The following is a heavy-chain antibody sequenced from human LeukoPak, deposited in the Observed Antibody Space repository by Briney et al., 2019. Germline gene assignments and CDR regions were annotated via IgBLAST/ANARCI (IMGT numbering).Heavy chain of an antibody. D-gene: IGHD3-3*01. CDR2: IRYDGSNK. CDR3: AKDLSKGLLYRRGMYYFDY. CDR1: GFTFSSYS. Sequence: GGSLRLSCAASGFTFSSYSMNWVRQAPGKGLEWVAFIRYDGSNKYYADSVKGRFTISRDNSKNTLYLQMNSLRAEDTAVYYCAKDLSKGLLYRRGMYYFDYWGQGTLVTVSS. V-gene: IGHV3-30*02. J-gene: IGHJ4*02.